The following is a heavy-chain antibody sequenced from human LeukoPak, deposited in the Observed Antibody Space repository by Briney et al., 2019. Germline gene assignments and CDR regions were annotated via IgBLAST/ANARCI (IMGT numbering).Heavy chain of an antibody. V-gene: IGHV1-18*01. Sequence: ASVKVSCKASGGTFSSYAISWVRQAPGQGLEWMGWINAYNGNTNYAQKFQGRVTMTTDTSTSTAYMELRSLRSDDTAVYYCARDLAARPSLGIDYWGQGTLVTVSS. CDR3: ARDLAARPSLGIDY. CDR1: GGTFSSYA. D-gene: IGHD6-6*01. CDR2: INAYNGNT. J-gene: IGHJ4*02.